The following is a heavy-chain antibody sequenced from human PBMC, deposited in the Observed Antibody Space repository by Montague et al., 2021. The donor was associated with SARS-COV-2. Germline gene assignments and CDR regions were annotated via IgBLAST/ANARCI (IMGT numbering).Heavy chain of an antibody. V-gene: IGHV4-59*08. CDR3: ARQLRVRRTWQVGDYNHYGMDV. CDR2: IYYSGST. Sequence: SETLSLTCTVSGGSISNYHWNWTQQPPGKGLEWIAYIYYSGSTNYNPSLQSRVTISVDTSRNQFSLRLTSVTAADTAVYYCARQLRVRRTWQVGDYNHYGMDVWGQGTTVSVSS. D-gene: IGHD3-10*01. CDR1: GGSISNYH. J-gene: IGHJ6*02.